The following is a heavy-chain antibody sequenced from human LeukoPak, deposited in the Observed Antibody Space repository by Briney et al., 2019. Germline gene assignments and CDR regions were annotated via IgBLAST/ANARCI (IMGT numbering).Heavy chain of an antibody. CDR2: INHSGST. D-gene: IGHD3-10*01. Sequence: SETLSLTCAVYGGSFSGYYWSWIRQPPGKGLEWIGEINHSGSTNYNPSLKSRVTISVDTSKNQFSLKLSSVTAADTAVYYCAKDPGYGSGRTSAFDYWGQGTLVTVSS. CDR1: GGSFSGYY. CDR3: AKDPGYGSGRTSAFDY. V-gene: IGHV4-34*01. J-gene: IGHJ4*02.